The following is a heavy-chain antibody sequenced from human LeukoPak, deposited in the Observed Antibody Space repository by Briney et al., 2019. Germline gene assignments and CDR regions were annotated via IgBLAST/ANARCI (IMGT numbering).Heavy chain of an antibody. Sequence: PGGSLRLSCAASGISFRNYAMSWVRQAPARGPEWVSSLRGNDKTFYADSVKGRFTLSRDDSRNTVYLQLNNLRVEDTAIYYCARASWVSDPDAVRWGQGTQVTVSS. CDR2: LRGNDKT. J-gene: IGHJ4*02. CDR1: GISFRNYA. D-gene: IGHD3-10*01. CDR3: ARASWVSDPDAVR. V-gene: IGHV3-23*01.